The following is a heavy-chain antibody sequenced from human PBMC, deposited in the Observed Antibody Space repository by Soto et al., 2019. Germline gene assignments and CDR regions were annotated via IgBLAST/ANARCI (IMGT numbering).Heavy chain of an antibody. J-gene: IGHJ4*02. CDR2: ITWNSANI. Sequence: EVQLVESGGVLIQPGRSLRLSCVVSGFTFDDFAMHWVRQAPGKGLEWVSGITWNSANIGYADSVKGRFTISRDNAKNSLYLQMNSLRVDDTALYFCAKEGPRYGSGPPFYFDYWGQGTLVTVSS. CDR1: GFTFDDFA. D-gene: IGHD6-19*01. V-gene: IGHV3-9*01. CDR3: AKEGPRYGSGPPFYFDY.